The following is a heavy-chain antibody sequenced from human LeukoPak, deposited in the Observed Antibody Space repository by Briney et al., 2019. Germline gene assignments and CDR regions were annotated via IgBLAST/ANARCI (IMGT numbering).Heavy chain of an antibody. J-gene: IGHJ4*02. CDR1: GYTFTGYY. Sequence: ASVKVSCKASGYTFTGYYMHWVRQAPGQGLGWMGWISPNSGGTNYAQKFQGRVTMTRDTSISTAYMELSRLRSDDTAVYYCARPGVVVRGGGFDYWGQGTLVTVSS. V-gene: IGHV1-2*02. CDR2: ISPNSGGT. D-gene: IGHD3-10*01. CDR3: ARPGVVVRGGGFDY.